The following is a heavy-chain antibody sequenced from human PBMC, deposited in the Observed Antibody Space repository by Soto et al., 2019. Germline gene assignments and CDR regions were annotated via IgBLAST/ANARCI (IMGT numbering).Heavy chain of an antibody. Sequence: QVQLVQSGAEVKKPGSSVKVSCKASGGTFSSYAISWVRQAPGQGLEWMGGIIPIFGTANYAQKFQGRVTITAEQSTSTAYMELSSLRSEDTAVYYCARDRVNYYGSGSYYALYYYYGMDVWGQGTTVTVSS. J-gene: IGHJ6*02. CDR1: GGTFSSYA. CDR3: ARDRVNYYGSGSYYALYYYYGMDV. D-gene: IGHD3-10*01. V-gene: IGHV1-69*01. CDR2: IIPIFGTA.